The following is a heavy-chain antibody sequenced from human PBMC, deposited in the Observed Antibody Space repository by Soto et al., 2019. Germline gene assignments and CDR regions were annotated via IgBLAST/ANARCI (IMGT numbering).Heavy chain of an antibody. J-gene: IGHJ4*02. V-gene: IGHV1-69*13. D-gene: IGHD4-17*01. CDR3: AKSGRLDAGDKYHYDF. CDR2: IITFFGTA. CDR1: GGTFSTFG. Sequence: EASVKVSCKASGGTFSTFGISWVGQAPGQGLEWMGGIITFFGTARYSQKFEDRITITADESTNTVYMDLRSLTSEDTDIYYCAKSGRLDAGDKYHYDFWGQGALVTVSS.